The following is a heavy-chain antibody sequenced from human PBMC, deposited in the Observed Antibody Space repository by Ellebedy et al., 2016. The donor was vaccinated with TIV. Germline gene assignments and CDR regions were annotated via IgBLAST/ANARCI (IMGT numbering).Heavy chain of an antibody. J-gene: IGHJ3*02. D-gene: IGHD4-17*01. V-gene: IGHV3-7*01. CDR2: INQDGSDK. Sequence: GESLKISCAASRFSFSSYWMTWVRQPPGKGLEWVANINQDGSDKYYVDSVEGRFTISRDNAKNSLYLQMNSLRVEDTAVYYCATDGSYGDYRSPTHAFEMWGQGTMVTVSS. CDR1: RFSFSSYW. CDR3: ATDGSYGDYRSPTHAFEM.